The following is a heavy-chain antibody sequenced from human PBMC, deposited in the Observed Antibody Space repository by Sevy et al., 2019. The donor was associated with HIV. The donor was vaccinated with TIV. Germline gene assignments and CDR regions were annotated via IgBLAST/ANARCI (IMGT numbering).Heavy chain of an antibody. J-gene: IGHJ6*02. D-gene: IGHD2-15*01. CDR3: ARDNVAEGSTYYGMDV. Sequence: GGSLRLSCAASGFTFSSYAMHWVRQAPGKGLEWVAVISYDGSNKYNADSVKGRFTISRDNSKNTLYLQMNSLRAEDTAVYYCARDNVAEGSTYYGMDVRGQGTTVTVSS. CDR1: GFTFSSYA. V-gene: IGHV3-30*04. CDR2: ISYDGSNK.